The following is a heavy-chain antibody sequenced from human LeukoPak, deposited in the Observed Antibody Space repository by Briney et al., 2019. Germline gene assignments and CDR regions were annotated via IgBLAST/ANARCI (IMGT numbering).Heavy chain of an antibody. CDR1: DDSISSGTYY. Sequence: KPSETLSLTCTVSDDSISSGTYYWSWIRQPAGKGLEWIGRVFASGTTNYNPSLKGRVTISVDTSKNQFSLKLTSVTAADSALYYCVRERTSLFVSFGEPLNTFDFWGQGTLVTVSS. CDR3: VRERTSLFVSFGEPLNTFDF. D-gene: IGHD3-10*01. J-gene: IGHJ4*02. V-gene: IGHV4-61*02. CDR2: VFASGTT.